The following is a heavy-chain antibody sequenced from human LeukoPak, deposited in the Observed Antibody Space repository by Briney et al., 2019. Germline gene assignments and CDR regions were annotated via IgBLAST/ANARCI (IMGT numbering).Heavy chain of an antibody. Sequence: PGGSLRLSCAASGFTFSDYIINWVRQAPGRGLEWVSSISGGSRFIYYADSVKGRFTISRDNAKNSLYLQMNSLRAEDTAVYYCAKAHISGWYYFDYWGQGTLVTVSS. D-gene: IGHD6-19*01. J-gene: IGHJ4*02. CDR1: GFTFSDYI. V-gene: IGHV3-21*01. CDR3: AKAHISGWYYFDY. CDR2: ISGGSRFI.